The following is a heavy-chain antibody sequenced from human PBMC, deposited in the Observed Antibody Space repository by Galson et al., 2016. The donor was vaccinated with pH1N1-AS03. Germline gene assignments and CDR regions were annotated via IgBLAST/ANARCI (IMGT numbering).Heavy chain of an antibody. J-gene: IGHJ4*02. Sequence: SLRLSCAVSGSPLRDYAVTWFRQAPGKGLEWVGFIRRAGFGAANDYAASVKGRFTISRDDSKRTAYLQMNNLKTEDTGVYYCGLENVEFLFAYWGPGTLVTVSS. V-gene: IGHV3-49*03. CDR1: GSPLRDYA. CDR3: GLENVEFLFAY. D-gene: IGHD3-10*01. CDR2: IRRAGFGAAN.